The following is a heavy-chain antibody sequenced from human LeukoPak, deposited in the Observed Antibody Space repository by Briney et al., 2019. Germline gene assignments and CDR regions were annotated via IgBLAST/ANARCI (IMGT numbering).Heavy chain of an antibody. CDR1: GASISDYY. J-gene: IGHJ5*02. CDR3: ARVASSSSKWFDP. D-gene: IGHD6-6*01. Sequence: SETLSLTCTVSGASISDYYWSWIRQSPGKGLGWIGYIFYTGRTKYNPSLKSRVMMSIDTSRRQFSLKLSSVTAADTAVYYCARVASSSSKWFDPWGQGTLVTVSS. CDR2: IFYTGRT. V-gene: IGHV4-59*12.